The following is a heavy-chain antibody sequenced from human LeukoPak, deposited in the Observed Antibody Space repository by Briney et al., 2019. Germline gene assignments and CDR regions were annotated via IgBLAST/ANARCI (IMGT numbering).Heavy chain of an antibody. CDR3: ARDLVVVPAAMGAYYYYYGMDV. CDR2: ISSSSYI. CDR1: GFTFSSYS. D-gene: IGHD2-2*01. J-gene: IGHJ6*02. Sequence: GGSLRLSCAASGFTFSSYSMNWVRQAPGKGLEWVSSISSSSYIYYADSVKGRFTISRDNAKNSLYLQMNSLRAEDTAVYYCARDLVVVPAAMGAYYYYYGMDVWGQGTTVTVSS. V-gene: IGHV3-21*01.